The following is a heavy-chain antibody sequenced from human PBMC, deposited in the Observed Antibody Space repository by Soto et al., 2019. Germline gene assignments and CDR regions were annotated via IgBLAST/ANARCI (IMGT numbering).Heavy chain of an antibody. CDR2: IRSKANSYAT. CDR1: GFTFSGSA. CDR3: TRPLYSSGWPGGY. V-gene: IGHV3-73*02. D-gene: IGHD6-19*01. J-gene: IGHJ4*02. Sequence: EVQLVESGGGLVQPGGSLKLSCAASGFTFSGSAMHWVRQASGKGLEWVGRIRSKANSYATAYAASVKGRFTISRDDSKNTAYLQMNSLKPEDTAVYYCTRPLYSSGWPGGYWGQGTLVTVSS.